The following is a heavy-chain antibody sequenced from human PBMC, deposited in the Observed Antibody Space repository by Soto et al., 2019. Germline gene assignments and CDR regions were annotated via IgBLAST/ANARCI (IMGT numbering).Heavy chain of an antibody. CDR3: ALILGYCSGGSCYSSAFDI. Sequence: ASVKVSCKASGYTFTGYYMHWVRQAPGQGLEWMGWINPNRGGTNYAQKFQGWVNMTRDTSISTAYLELSRLRSDDTGVNYCALILGYCSGGSCYSSAFDIWGQGTMVTVSS. J-gene: IGHJ3*02. CDR2: INPNRGGT. CDR1: GYTFTGYY. D-gene: IGHD2-15*01. V-gene: IGHV1-2*04.